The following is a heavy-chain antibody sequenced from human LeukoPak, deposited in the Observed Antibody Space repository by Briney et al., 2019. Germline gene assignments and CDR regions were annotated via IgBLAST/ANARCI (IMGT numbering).Heavy chain of an antibody. CDR3: AGTSGTTGTYWYSDL. CDR2: ISHDGSSR. J-gene: IGHJ2*01. V-gene: IGHV3-30-3*01. CDR1: TFTFSTYA. Sequence: GRSLRLSCAASTFTFSTYAMQWVRQAPGKGLEGVAVISHDGSSRFYADSVKGRFTISRDNSGDTLYLQMNSLRAEDTAMYYCAGTSGTTGTYWYSDLWGRGTLVTVSS. D-gene: IGHD1-1*01.